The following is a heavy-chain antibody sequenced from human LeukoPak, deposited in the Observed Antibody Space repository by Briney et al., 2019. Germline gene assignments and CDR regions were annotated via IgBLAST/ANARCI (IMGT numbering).Heavy chain of an antibody. D-gene: IGHD6-6*01. CDR3: ARVYSTSSGMDV. CDR1: GFTVSSNY. CDR2: IYSGGST. Sequence: GGSLRLSCAASGFTVSSNYMSWVRQAPGKGLEWVSVIYSGGSTYYADSVKGRFTISRDNSKNTLYLQLNSLRGEDTAVYYCARVYSTSSGMDVWGQGTTVTVSS. V-gene: IGHV3-53*01. J-gene: IGHJ6*02.